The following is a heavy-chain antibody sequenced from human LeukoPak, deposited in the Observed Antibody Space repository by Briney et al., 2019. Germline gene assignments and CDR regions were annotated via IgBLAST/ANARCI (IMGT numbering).Heavy chain of an antibody. V-gene: IGHV1-46*01. CDR3: ARCGSYYDILTGYYRRLDYYYGMDV. CDR1: GYTFTSYY. J-gene: IGHJ6*02. CDR2: INPSGGST. D-gene: IGHD3-9*01. Sequence: ASVKVSCKASGYTFTSYYMHWVRQAPGQGLEWMGIINPSGGSTSYAQKFQGRVTMTRDTSTGTVYMELSSLRSEDTAVYYCARCGSYYDILTGYYRRLDYYYGMDVWGQGTTVTVSS.